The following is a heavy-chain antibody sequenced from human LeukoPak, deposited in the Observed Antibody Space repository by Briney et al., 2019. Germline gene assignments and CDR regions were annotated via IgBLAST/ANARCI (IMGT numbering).Heavy chain of an antibody. Sequence: SETLSLTCSVSDGSINSYYWNWIRRPPGKGLEWIGYIYYNGNTNYSPSLKSRVAMSVDTSKNLFSLKVSSVTAADTAVYYCARGRSNYYGMDVWGQGTTVTVSS. V-gene: IGHV4-59*01. CDR1: DGSINSYY. J-gene: IGHJ6*02. CDR3: ARGRSNYYGMDV. CDR2: IYYNGNT. D-gene: IGHD1-26*01.